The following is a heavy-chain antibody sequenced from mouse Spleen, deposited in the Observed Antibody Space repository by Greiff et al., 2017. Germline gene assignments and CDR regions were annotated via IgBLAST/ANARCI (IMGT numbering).Heavy chain of an antibody. Sequence: EVNVVESGGGLVQPGGSRKLSCAASGFTFSSFGMHWVRQAPEKGLEWVAYISSGSSTIYYADTVKGRFTISRDNPKNTLFLQMTSLRSEDTAMYYCARYGNVLDAMDYWGQGTSVTVSS. V-gene: IGHV5-17*02. D-gene: IGHD2-1*01. CDR2: ISSGSSTI. CDR1: GFTFSSFG. J-gene: IGHJ4*01. CDR3: ARYGNVLDAMDY.